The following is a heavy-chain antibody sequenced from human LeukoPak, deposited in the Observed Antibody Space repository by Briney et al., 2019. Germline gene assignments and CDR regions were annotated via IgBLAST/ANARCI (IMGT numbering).Heavy chain of an antibody. CDR1: GFSLSNYG. D-gene: IGHD3-22*01. Sequence: GRSLRLSCAASGFSLSNYGMHWVRQAPGKGLEWVTSIAYDGNYKYYGDSVKGRVTISRDISSNTLYLEMSNLRAEDTATYYCVKGSSGYYFDYWGQGTLVTVSS. CDR2: IAYDGNYK. V-gene: IGHV3-30*18. CDR3: VKGSSGYYFDY. J-gene: IGHJ4*02.